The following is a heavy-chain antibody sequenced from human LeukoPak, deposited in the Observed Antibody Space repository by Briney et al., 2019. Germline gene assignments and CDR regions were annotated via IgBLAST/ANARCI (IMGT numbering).Heavy chain of an antibody. V-gene: IGHV3-48*02. D-gene: IGHD3-22*01. CDR3: ARNYYDSSGYYPYYFDF. J-gene: IGHJ4*02. Sequence: PGGSLRLSCAASGFTFSSYSMNWVRQAPGKGLEWISYISSSSNTIYYADSVKGRFTISRDSAKNSLYLQMNGLRDEDTAVYYCARNYYDSSGYYPYYFDFWGQGTLVTVSS. CDR1: GFTFSSYS. CDR2: ISSSSNTI.